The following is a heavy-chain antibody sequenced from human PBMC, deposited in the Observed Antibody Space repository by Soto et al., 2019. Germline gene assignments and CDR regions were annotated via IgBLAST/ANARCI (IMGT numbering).Heavy chain of an antibody. CDR1: GYTFTSYD. J-gene: IGHJ6*02. V-gene: IGHV1-8*01. CDR3: ARDESPPGYYYYYGMDV. CDR2: MNPNSGNT. Sequence: QVQLVQSGAEVKKPGASVKVSCKASGYTFTSYDINWVRQATGQGLEWMGWMNPNSGNTGYAQKFQGRVTMTRNTYISTAYMELSSLRSEDTAVYYCARDESPPGYYYYYGMDVWGQGTTVTVSS. D-gene: IGHD1-1*01.